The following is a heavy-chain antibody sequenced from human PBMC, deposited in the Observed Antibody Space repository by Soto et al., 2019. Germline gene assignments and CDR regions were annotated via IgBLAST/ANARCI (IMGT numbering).Heavy chain of an antibody. J-gene: IGHJ4*02. CDR2: IFSNDEK. D-gene: IGHD4-17*01. V-gene: IGHV2-26*01. Sequence: QVALKESGPVLVKPTETLTLTCTVSGFSLSNARMGVSWIRQPPGKALEWLAHIFSNDEKSYSTSLKSRLTISKDTSKSQVVLTMTNMDPVDTATYYCARILRHDYGDYYFDYWGQGTLVTVSS. CDR1: GFSLSNARMG. CDR3: ARILRHDYGDYYFDY.